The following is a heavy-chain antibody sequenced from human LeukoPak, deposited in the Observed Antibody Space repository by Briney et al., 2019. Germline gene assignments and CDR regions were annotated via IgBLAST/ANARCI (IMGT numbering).Heavy chain of an antibody. J-gene: IGHJ5*02. CDR3: ARDHSAWGFGERYNWFDP. Sequence: PGRSLRLSCAASGFTFSSYEMNWVRQAPGEGLEWVSYISSSGSTIYYADSVKGRFTISRDNAKNSLYLQMNSLRAEDTAVYYCARDHSAWGFGERYNWFDPWGQGTLVTVSS. V-gene: IGHV3-48*03. D-gene: IGHD3-10*01. CDR1: GFTFSSYE. CDR2: ISSSGSTI.